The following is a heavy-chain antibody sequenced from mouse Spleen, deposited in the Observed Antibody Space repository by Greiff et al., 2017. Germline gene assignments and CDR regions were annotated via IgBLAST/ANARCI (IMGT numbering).Heavy chain of an antibody. CDR3: ARDGGGYSSWFAY. CDR2: IWAGGST. J-gene: IGHJ3*01. CDR1: GFSLTSYG. V-gene: IGHV2-9*02. Sequence: QVQLKQSGPGLVAPSQSLSITCTVSGFSLTSYGVHWVRQPPGKGLEWLGVIWAGGSTNYNSALMSRLSISKDNSKSQVFLKMNSLQTDDTAMYYCARDGGGYSSWFAYWGQGTLVTVSA. D-gene: IGHD2-3*01.